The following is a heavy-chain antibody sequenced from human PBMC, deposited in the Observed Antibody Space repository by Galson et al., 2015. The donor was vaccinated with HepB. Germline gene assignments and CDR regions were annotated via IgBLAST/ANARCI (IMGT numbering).Heavy chain of an antibody. CDR3: VRQGPRSDAFGL. Sequence: QSGAEVKKPAESLKISCQASGYDFSNLWIGWVRQLPGKGLEWMAIIFPGDSDIRYSPSFQGQVTISADKSINTAYLRWRSLKASDTGMYFCVRQGPRSDAFGLWGQGTRVTVSS. CDR2: IFPGDSDI. V-gene: IGHV5-51*01. CDR1: GYDFSNLW. J-gene: IGHJ3*01.